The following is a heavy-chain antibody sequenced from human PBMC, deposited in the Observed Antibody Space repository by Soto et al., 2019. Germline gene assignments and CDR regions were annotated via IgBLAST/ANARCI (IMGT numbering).Heavy chain of an antibody. V-gene: IGHV4-39*01. J-gene: IGHJ4*02. CDR3: ARRGIAVALYS. CDR2: IYYSGST. D-gene: IGHD6-19*01. Sequence: QLQLQESGPGLVKPSETLSLSCTVSSGSISSTIYYWGWIRQPPGKGLEWIGSIYYSGSTYYNPSLKSRGTISVDTSKNQFSLKLSSVTAADTAVYYCARRGIAVALYSWGQGTLVTVSS. CDR1: SGSISSTIYY.